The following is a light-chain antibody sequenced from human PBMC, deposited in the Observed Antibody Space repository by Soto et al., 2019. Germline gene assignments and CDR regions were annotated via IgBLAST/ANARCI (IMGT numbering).Light chain of an antibody. J-gene: IGLJ2*01. CDR2: EVT. V-gene: IGLV2-8*01. CDR1: SSDVGGDNY. Sequence: QSALTQPPSASGSPGQSVTISCTGTSSDVGGDNYVSWYQQHPGKAPKLMIYEVTKRPSGVPDRFSGSKSGNTAYLTVSGLQVEDEADYYCSSLKVFGGGTKLTVL. CDR3: SSLKV.